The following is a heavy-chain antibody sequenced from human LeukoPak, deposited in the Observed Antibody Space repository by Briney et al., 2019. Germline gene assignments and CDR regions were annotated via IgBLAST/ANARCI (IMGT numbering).Heavy chain of an antibody. V-gene: IGHV4-4*09. CDR1: SRSISSYY. Sequence: SETLSLTCTVSSRSISSYYWSWIRQPPGKGRVWSGYIYTSGSTNHNPSLKSRVTISVETSKNQFSLKLSSVTAAHTAVYYCARLRPHFAYYYDSSEVGWFDPWGQGTLVTVSS. CDR2: IYTSGST. J-gene: IGHJ5*02. CDR3: ARLRPHFAYYYDSSEVGWFDP. D-gene: IGHD3-22*01.